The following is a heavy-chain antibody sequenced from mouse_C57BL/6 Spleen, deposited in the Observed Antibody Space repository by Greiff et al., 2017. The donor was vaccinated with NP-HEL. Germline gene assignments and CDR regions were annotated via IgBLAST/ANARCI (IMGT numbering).Heavy chain of an antibody. J-gene: IGHJ1*03. V-gene: IGHV5-17*01. CDR2: ISSGSSTI. Sequence: EVKLMESGGGLVKPGGSLKLSCAASGFTFSDYGMHWVRQAPEKGLEWVAYISSGSSTIYYADTVKGRFTISRDNAKNTLFLQMTSLRSEDTAMYYCARHDCYGSSYDFDVWGTGTTVTVSS. CDR3: ARHDCYGSSYDFDV. D-gene: IGHD1-1*01. CDR1: GFTFSDYG.